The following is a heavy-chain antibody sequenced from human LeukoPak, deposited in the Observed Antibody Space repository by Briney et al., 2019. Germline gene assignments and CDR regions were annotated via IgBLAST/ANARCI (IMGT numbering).Heavy chain of an antibody. D-gene: IGHD1-26*01. Sequence: GGSLRLSCAASGFTFSSYGMHWVRQAPGKGLEWVAVISYDGSNKYYADSVKGRFTISRDNSKNTLYLQMNSLRAEDTAVYCCAKDLEGGSYADYWGRGTLVTVSS. CDR2: ISYDGSNK. J-gene: IGHJ4*02. V-gene: IGHV3-30*18. CDR3: AKDLEGGSYADY. CDR1: GFTFSSYG.